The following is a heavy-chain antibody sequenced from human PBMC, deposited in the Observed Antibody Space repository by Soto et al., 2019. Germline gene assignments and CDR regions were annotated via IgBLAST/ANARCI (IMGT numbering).Heavy chain of an antibody. CDR1: GGSISSSSYY. J-gene: IGHJ4*02. CDR2: IYYSGST. D-gene: IGHD2-2*01. CDR3: HRSIVVPAASGIDY. Sequence: QLQLQESGPGLVKPSETLSLTCTVSGGSISSSSYYWGWIRQPPGKGLEWIGSIYYSGSTYYNPSLKSRVTISVDTYKNQFSLKLSSVTAADTAVYYCHRSIVVPAASGIDYWGQGTLVTVSS. V-gene: IGHV4-39*01.